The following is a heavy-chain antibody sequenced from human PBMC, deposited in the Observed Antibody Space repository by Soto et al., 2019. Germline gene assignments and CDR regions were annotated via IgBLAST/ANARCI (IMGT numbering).Heavy chain of an antibody. D-gene: IGHD3-10*01. CDR3: ARGRGGLDV. CDR2: INQSGST. Sequence: SETLSLTCTVYCGSFIGYYWNWIRQPPGKGLEWIGEINQSGSTNYNPSLKSRVTISLDTSKNQFCLNLTSVTAADTAVYFCARGRGGLDVWGQGTTVTVSS. V-gene: IGHV4-34*01. CDR1: CGSFIGYY. J-gene: IGHJ6*02.